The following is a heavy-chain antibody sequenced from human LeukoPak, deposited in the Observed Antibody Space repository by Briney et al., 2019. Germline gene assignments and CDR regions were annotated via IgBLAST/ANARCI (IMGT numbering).Heavy chain of an antibody. Sequence: GESLKISCKGSGYSFTSYWIGWVRQMPGKGLEWMGIIYPGDSDTRYSPSFQGQVTISADKSICTAYLQWSSLKASDTAMYYCARRSITMIVVVHDAFDIWGQGTMVTVSS. CDR2: IYPGDSDT. D-gene: IGHD3-22*01. J-gene: IGHJ3*02. CDR3: ARRSITMIVVVHDAFDI. V-gene: IGHV5-51*01. CDR1: GYSFTSYW.